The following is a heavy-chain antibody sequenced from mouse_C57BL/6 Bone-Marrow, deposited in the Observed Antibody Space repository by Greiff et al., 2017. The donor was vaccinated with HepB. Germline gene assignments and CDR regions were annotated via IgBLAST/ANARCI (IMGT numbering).Heavy chain of an antibody. CDR2: ISSGGDYI. Sequence: EVQGVESGAGLVKPGGSLKLSCAASGFTFSSYAMSWVRQTPEKRLEWVAYISSGGDYIYYADTVKGRFTISRDNARNTLYLQMSSLKSEDTAMYYGTRGGGYYHADYWGQGTSVTVSS. CDR1: GFTFSSYA. CDR3: TRGGGYYHADY. V-gene: IGHV5-9-1*02. J-gene: IGHJ4*01. D-gene: IGHD1-1*01.